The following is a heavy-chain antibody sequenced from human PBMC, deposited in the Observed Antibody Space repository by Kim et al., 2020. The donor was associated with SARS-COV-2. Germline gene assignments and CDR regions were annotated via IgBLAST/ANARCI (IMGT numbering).Heavy chain of an antibody. D-gene: IGHD2-2*01. CDR3: AKGYCSSIFCRSHYYAMDV. J-gene: IGHJ6*02. CDR1: GFTFSNYA. Sequence: GGSLRLSCAASGFTFSNYAMAWVRQAPGKGLEWVSAISGSGGTTYYADSVKGRFTISRDNSKNTLYLQMNSLRAEDTAVFYCAKGYCSSIFCRSHYYAMDVWGQGSTVTVSS. CDR2: ISGSGGTT. V-gene: IGHV3-23*01.